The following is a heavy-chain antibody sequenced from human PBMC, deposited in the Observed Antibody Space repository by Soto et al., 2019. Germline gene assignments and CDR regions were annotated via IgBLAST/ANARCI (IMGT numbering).Heavy chain of an antibody. Sequence: QVQLVESGGGVVQPGRSLRLSCAASGFTFSSYAMHWVRQAPGKGLEWVAVISYDGSNQYYADSVKGRFTISRDNSKNTLYLQMNSLRAEDTAVYYCARDPSSWYGGPTKYYFGYWGQGTLVTVSS. CDR2: ISYDGSNQ. V-gene: IGHV3-30-3*01. J-gene: IGHJ4*02. CDR1: GFTFSSYA. D-gene: IGHD6-13*01. CDR3: ARDPSSWYGGPTKYYFGY.